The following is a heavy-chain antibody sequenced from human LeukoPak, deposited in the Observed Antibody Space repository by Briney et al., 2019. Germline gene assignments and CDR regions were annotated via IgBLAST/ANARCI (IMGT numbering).Heavy chain of an antibody. CDR3: ATKYYYDSSGYFDY. J-gene: IGHJ4*02. CDR2: INSDGSST. V-gene: IGHV3-74*01. Sequence: GGSLRLSCAASGFTFSSYWMPWVRQAPGKGLVWVSRINSDGSSTSYADSVKGRFTISRDNAKNTLYLQMNSLRAKDTAVYYCATKYYYDSSGYFDYWGQGTLVTVSS. D-gene: IGHD3-22*01. CDR1: GFTFSSYW.